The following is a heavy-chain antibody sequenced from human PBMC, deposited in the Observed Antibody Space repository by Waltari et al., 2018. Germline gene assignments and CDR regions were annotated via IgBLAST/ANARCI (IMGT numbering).Heavy chain of an antibody. J-gene: IGHJ4*02. D-gene: IGHD3-3*01. CDR3: ARNLRGTIFGVVTSYYFDY. V-gene: IGHV4-34*01. CDR1: GGSFSGYY. Sequence: QVQLQQWGAGLLKPSENLSLTCAVYGGSFSGYYWSWIRQPPGKGLEWIGEINHSGSTNSHPSLKSPVTISVDTSKNQFSLKLSSVTAADTAVYYCARNLRGTIFGVVTSYYFDYWGQGTLVTVSS. CDR2: INHSGST.